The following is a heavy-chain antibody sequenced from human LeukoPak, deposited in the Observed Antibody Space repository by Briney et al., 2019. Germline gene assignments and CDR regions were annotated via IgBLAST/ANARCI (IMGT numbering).Heavy chain of an antibody. Sequence: GGSLRLSCAVSGFTFSSCTIIWVRQAPGKGLEWVSSISSRTSYYAESVTGRFTISRDNANNSVYLQMNSLRAEDTAVYYCVRDSDYYHNSGGRYVHYDALDIWGHGTMVTVSS. CDR2: ISSRTS. CDR3: VRDSDYYHNSGGRYVHYDALDI. V-gene: IGHV3-21*01. D-gene: IGHD2-21*01. J-gene: IGHJ3*02. CDR1: GFTFSSCT.